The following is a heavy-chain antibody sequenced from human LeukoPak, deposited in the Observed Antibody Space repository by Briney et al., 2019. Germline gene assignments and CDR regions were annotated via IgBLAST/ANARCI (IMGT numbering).Heavy chain of an antibody. CDR1: GGSISSGGYY. V-gene: IGHV4-30-2*01. CDR2: IYHSGST. D-gene: IGHD6-6*01. J-gene: IGHJ6*03. CDR3: ARDRGDASIAAPAPTDYYYMDV. Sequence: SETLSLTCTVSGGSISSGGYYWSWIRQPPGKGLEWIGYIYHSGSTYYNPSLKSRVTISVDRSKNQFSLRLSSVTAADTAVYYCARDRGDASIAAPAPTDYYYMDVWGKGTTVTVSS.